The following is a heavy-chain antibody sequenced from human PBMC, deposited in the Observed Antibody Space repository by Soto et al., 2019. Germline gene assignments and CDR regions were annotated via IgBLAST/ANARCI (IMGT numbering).Heavy chain of an antibody. CDR3: AKTPKSNRWFTFRLGLDF. CDR2: ISGNGNST. CDR1: GVIFDSYA. Sequence: GGSLRLSCEASGVIFDSYAMSWVRQAPGKGLEWVSTISGNGNSTFYADSVKGRFTISRDNSKNTVYLQMNSLRAEDTAVYYCAKTPKSNRWFTFRLGLDFWGQGTLVTVSS. J-gene: IGHJ4*02. V-gene: IGHV3-23*01. D-gene: IGHD2-15*01.